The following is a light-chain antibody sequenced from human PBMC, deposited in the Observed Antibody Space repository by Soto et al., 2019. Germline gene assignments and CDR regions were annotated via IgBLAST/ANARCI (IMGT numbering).Light chain of an antibody. Sequence: EIVMTQSPATLSVSPGERATLSCRASQSVSSNLAWYQQKPSQAPRLLIYGASTRATGIPARFSGSGSGTEFTLTISRLQSEDFAIYFCQQYNNWPPDRTFGQGTKVEIK. CDR1: QSVSSN. CDR3: QQYNNWPPDRT. CDR2: GAS. V-gene: IGKV3-15*01. J-gene: IGKJ1*01.